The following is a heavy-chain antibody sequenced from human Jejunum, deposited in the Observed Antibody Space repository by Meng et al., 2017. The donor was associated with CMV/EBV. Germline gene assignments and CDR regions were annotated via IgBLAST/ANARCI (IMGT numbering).Heavy chain of an antibody. V-gene: IGHV4-31*03. Sequence: QVQLQESGPGLVRPSQTLSLTCSVSGASLSGGVYYWTWIRHVPGKGLEWIGCIHPSGSTHYNPSLTSRIRTSVDTSNNQFSLKLHSVTAADTAVYFCARGLDQYKTGHWGQGTLVTVSS. CDR2: IHPSGST. CDR1: GASLSGGVYY. D-gene: IGHD1/OR15-1a*01. CDR3: ARGLDQYKTGH. J-gene: IGHJ4*02.